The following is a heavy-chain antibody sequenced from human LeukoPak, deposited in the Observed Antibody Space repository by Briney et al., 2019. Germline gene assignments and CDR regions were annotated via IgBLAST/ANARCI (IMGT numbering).Heavy chain of an antibody. CDR1: GYTFTSYA. CDR3: ARGGRGYSYGYNYYYGMDV. Sequence: ASVKVSCKASGYTFTSYAMNWVRQAPGQGLEWMGWINTNTGNPTYAQGFTGRFVFSLDTSVSTAYLQISSLKAEDTAVYYCARGGRGYSYGYNYYYGMDVWGQGTTVTVSS. D-gene: IGHD5-18*01. J-gene: IGHJ6*02. V-gene: IGHV7-4-1*02. CDR2: INTNTGNP.